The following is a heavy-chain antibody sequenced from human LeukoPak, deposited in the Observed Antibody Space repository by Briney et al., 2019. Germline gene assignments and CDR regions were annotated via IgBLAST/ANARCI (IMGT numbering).Heavy chain of an antibody. CDR1: GFIFSRYW. J-gene: IGHJ2*01. CDR3: ARHVVLVRFVKYFDL. D-gene: IGHD2-8*02. V-gene: IGHV3-7*04. Sequence: GGSLRLSCAASGFIFSRYWMSWVRQAPGKGLEWVSTIRQDRATKYYVDSVRGRFTISRDNDQKSLHLQMNNLRADDMALYFCARHVVLVRFVKYFDLWGRGSLVTVSS. CDR2: IRQDRATK.